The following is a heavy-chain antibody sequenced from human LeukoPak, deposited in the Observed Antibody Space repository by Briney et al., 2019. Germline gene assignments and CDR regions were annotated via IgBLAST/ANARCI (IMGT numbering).Heavy chain of an antibody. D-gene: IGHD6-13*01. J-gene: IGHJ6*02. CDR2: IYYTGST. CDR3: AKMAGYSSFYYYYGTDV. CDR1: GGSIRSYY. V-gene: IGHV4-59*01. Sequence: PSETLSLTCTVSGGSIRSYYWSWIRQPPGKGLEWIGYIYYTGSTNYNPSLKSRVTISVDTSKNQFSLRLTSVTAADTAVYYCAKMAGYSSFYYYYGTDVWGQGTTVTVSS.